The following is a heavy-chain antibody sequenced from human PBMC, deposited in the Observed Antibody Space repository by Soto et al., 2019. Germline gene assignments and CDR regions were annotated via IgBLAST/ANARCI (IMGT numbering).Heavy chain of an antibody. CDR2: TSVDGGDR. J-gene: IGHJ6*02. V-gene: IGHV3-11*01. CDR3: ARPNGDYMRYYRGMDV. CDR1: GFTFSDYY. Sequence: QVQLVESGGGLVKPGGSLTLSCVASGFTFSDYYMAWIRQTPGKGLEWVSYTSVDGGDRFYADSVKGRFTISRDNVRKSLSLQMNSLRDEATAVYYCARPNGDYMRYYRGMDVWGQGTRVIVSS. D-gene: IGHD3-10*01.